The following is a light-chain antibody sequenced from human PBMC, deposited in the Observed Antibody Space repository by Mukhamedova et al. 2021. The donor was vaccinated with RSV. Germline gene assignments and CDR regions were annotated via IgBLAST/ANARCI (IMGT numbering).Light chain of an antibody. Sequence: GAPSRFRGSGLGTDFTLTINSRQPEDIATYYCQQYDSLPITFGQGTRLEIK. V-gene: IGKV1-33*01. J-gene: IGKJ5*01. CDR3: QQYDSLPIT.